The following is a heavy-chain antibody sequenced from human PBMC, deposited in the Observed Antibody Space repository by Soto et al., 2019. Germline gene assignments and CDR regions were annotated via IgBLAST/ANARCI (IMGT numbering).Heavy chain of an antibody. V-gene: IGHV3-48*03. CDR1: GFTFSSYE. CDR3: ASIGYSGYEAPLL. Sequence: QPGGSLRLSCAAPGFTFSSYEMNWVRQAPGKGLEWVSYISSSGSTIYYADSVKGRFTISRDNAKNSLYLQMNSLRAEDTAVYYCASIGYSGYEAPLLWGQGTLVTVSS. CDR2: ISSSGSTI. J-gene: IGHJ4*02. D-gene: IGHD5-12*01.